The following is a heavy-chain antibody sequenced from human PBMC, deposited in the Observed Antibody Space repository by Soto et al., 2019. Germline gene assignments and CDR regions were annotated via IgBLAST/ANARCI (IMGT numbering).Heavy chain of an antibody. V-gene: IGHV4-30-4*01. CDR2: IYYSGST. J-gene: IGHJ5*02. D-gene: IGHD3-10*01. Sequence: SETLSLTCTVSGGSISSGEYYWSWIRQPPGKGLEWIGYIYYSGSTYYNPSLKSRVTISVDTSKNQFSLKLSSVTAADTAVYYCARASGGFGELFPWGQGTLVTVSS. CDR1: GGSISSGEYY. CDR3: ARASGGFGELFP.